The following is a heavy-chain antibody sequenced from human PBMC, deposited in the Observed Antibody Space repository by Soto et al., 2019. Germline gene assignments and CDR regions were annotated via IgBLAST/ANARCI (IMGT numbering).Heavy chain of an antibody. J-gene: IGHJ6*02. D-gene: IGHD2-2*01. CDR1: GDTFTSYG. V-gene: IGHV1-18*01. Sequence: ASVKVSCKASGDTFTSYGISWARQAPGQGLEWMGWISAYNGNTNYAQKLQGRVTMTTDTSTSTAYMELRSLRSDDTAVYYCARDIVVVPAAIPNWGGAKDYYYGMDVWGQGTTVTVS. CDR3: ARDIVVVPAAIPNWGGAKDYYYGMDV. CDR2: ISAYNGNT.